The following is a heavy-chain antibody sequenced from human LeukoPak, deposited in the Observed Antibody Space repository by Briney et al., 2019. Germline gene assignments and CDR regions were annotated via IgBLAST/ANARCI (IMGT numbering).Heavy chain of an antibody. CDR3: ARDWAATGSFDY. CDR2: IYSGGST. CDR1: GFTVSSNY. D-gene: IGHD3-10*01. J-gene: IGHJ4*02. Sequence: GGSLRLSCAASGFTVSSNYMSWVRQAPGKGLEWVSVIYSGGSTYYADSVKGRFTISRDNSKNTLYLQMNSLRAEDTAVYYCARDWAATGSFDYWGQGTLVTVSS. V-gene: IGHV3-66*01.